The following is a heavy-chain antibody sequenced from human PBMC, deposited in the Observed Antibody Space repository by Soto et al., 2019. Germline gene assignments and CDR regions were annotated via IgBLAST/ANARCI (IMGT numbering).Heavy chain of an antibody. D-gene: IGHD1-1*01. CDR2: LDDVFGS. V-gene: IGHV3-53*01. CDR1: GLTVSGTKY. CDR3: ASWREREHAFDV. J-gene: IGHJ3*01. Sequence: DVQLVESGGGLIQPGESLRLSCVAFGLTVSGTKYVAWVRQAPGKGLEWVSALDDVFGSFYADSVKGRVTTSSDRSRSTVYLQMNDLRPDDTAVYYCASWREREHAFDVWGQGTAVIVSP.